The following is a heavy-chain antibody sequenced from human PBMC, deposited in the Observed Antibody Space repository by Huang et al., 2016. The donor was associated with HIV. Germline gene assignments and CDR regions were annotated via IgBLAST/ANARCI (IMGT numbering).Heavy chain of an antibody. D-gene: IGHD3-10*01. J-gene: IGHJ4*02. CDR2: IYYRGST. CDR1: GGSITSSNYY. Sequence: QLQLQESGPGLLKPSETLSLTCTVSGGSITSSNYYWGWLRQPPGKGLEWIGTIYYRGSTYYNPSLKSRVTISVDTSKNQFSLKVRSVTAADSAVYYCARQWWELEISSFDYWGQGTLVTVSS. CDR3: ARQWWELEISSFDY. V-gene: IGHV4-39*01.